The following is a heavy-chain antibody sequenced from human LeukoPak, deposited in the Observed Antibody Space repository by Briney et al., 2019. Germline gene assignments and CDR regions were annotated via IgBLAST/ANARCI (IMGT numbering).Heavy chain of an antibody. CDR2: IYYSGST. V-gene: IGHV4-59*01. J-gene: IGHJ4*02. CDR3: ARKQGYYDSSGYYYVDDY. D-gene: IGHD3-22*01. Sequence: PSETLSLTCTVSGGSISSYYWSWIRQPPGKGLEWIGYIYYSGSTNYNPSLKSRVTISVDTSKNQFSLKLSSVTAADTAVYYCARKQGYYDSSGYYYVDDYWGQGTLVTVSS. CDR1: GGSISSYY.